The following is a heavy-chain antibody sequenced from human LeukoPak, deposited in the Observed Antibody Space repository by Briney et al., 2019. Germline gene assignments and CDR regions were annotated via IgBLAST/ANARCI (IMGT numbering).Heavy chain of an antibody. J-gene: IGHJ4*02. V-gene: IGHV3-7*01. CDR2: IDSDGVDK. D-gene: IGHD5-24*01. CDR1: GFNFSISY. CDR3: ARGWATIPD. Sequence: GGSLRLSCTASGFNFSISYMMWVRQAPGEGLEWVAHIDSDGVDKNYVGSVKDRFIISRDNTKNSLFLQMNSLRDDDTALYYCARGWATIPDWGQGSLVIVSS.